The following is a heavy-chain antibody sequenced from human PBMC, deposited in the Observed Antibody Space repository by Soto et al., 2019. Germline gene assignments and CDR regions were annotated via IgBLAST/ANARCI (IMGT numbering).Heavy chain of an antibody. CDR1: GYTFTGYY. Sequence: GASVKVSCKASGYTFTGYYMHWVRQAPGQGLEWMGWINPNSGGTNYAQKFQGWVTMTRDTSISTAYMELSRLRSDDTAVYYCARVSRSQIESALDIWGQGTMVTVSS. J-gene: IGHJ3*02. CDR3: ARVSRSQIESALDI. CDR2: INPNSGGT. D-gene: IGHD3-10*01. V-gene: IGHV1-2*04.